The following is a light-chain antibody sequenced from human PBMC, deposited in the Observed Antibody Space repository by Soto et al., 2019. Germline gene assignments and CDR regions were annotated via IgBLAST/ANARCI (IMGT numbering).Light chain of an antibody. CDR3: AAWDDSLSGRV. J-gene: IGLJ3*02. Sequence: QSALTQPASVSGSPGQSITISCTGTSSDVGSYNLVSWYQQHPGKAPKLMIYEGSKRPSGVSNRFSGSKSGTSASLAISGLQTEDEADYYCAAWDDSLSGRVFGGGTKLTVL. CDR2: EGS. CDR1: SSDVGSYNL. V-gene: IGLV2-14*02.